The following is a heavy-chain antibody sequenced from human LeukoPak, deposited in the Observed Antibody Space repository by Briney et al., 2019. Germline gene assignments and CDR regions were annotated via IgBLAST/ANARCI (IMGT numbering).Heavy chain of an antibody. CDR2: IKQDGSEK. CDR3: ARDRGSYCSGGSCHFFHY. V-gene: IGHV3-7*01. CDR1: GFTFRIYW. Sequence: GGSLRLSCATSGFTFRIYWMSWVRQAPGKGLEWVANIKQDGSEKYYVDSVKGRFTISRDNAKNSLYLQMNSLRAEDTAVYYCARDRGSYCSGGSCHFFHYWGQGTLVTVSS. D-gene: IGHD2-15*01. J-gene: IGHJ4*02.